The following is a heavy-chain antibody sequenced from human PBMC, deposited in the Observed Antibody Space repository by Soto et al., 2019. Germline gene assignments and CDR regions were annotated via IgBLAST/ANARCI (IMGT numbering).Heavy chain of an antibody. V-gene: IGHV4-30-4*01. D-gene: IGHD3-22*01. CDR3: ARRYYFDSSGYADALDV. Sequence: QVHLQESGPGLVKPSQTLSLTCTVSGDSISSGEYYWAWIRQPPGKGLEWIGYVFYKGNTYYNPSLNSRLSIDVDTAKSQFSLRLSSVTAADTAVYYCARRYYFDSSGYADALDVWGQVTNVIVSS. CDR2: VFYKGNT. J-gene: IGHJ3*01. CDR1: GDSISSGEYY.